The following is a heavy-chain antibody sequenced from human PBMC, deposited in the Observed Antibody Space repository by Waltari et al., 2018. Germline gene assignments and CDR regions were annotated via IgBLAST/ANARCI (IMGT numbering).Heavy chain of an antibody. Sequence: EVQLVESGGGLVQPGGSLRLSCVISGFTFSDHYMDWVRQTPGMGVEWVGRSTNKATSYTTIYAASVKGRFSVSRDDSKNSLYLQMDSLKTEDTAVYYCVRGKKGFDYWGQGALVIVSS. V-gene: IGHV3-72*01. CDR3: VRGKKGFDY. J-gene: IGHJ4*02. CDR2: STNKATSYTT. CDR1: GFTFSDHY.